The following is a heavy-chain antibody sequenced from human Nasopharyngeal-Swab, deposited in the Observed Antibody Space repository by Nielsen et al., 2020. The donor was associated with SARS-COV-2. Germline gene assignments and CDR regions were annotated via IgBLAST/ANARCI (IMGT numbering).Heavy chain of an antibody. J-gene: IGHJ5*02. CDR1: GFTFSNYY. V-gene: IGHV3-23*01. D-gene: IGHD2-15*01. CDR3: AKEHCSGGSCYSRRTFDWFDP. CDR2: TTGSGGRT. Sequence: GESLKISCAASGFTFSNYYMSWVRQAPGKGLEWVSSTTGSGGRTYYADSVKGRFTISRENSKNTLYLQMNSLRAEDTDIYYCAKEHCSGGSCYSRRTFDWFDPWGQGTLVTVSS.